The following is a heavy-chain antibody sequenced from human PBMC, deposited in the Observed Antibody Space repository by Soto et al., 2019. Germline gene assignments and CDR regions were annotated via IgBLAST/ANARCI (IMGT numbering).Heavy chain of an antibody. CDR2: IYSGGST. Sequence: EVQLVESGGGLIQPGGSLRLSGAASGFTVSSNYMSWVRQAPGKGLEWVSVIYSGGSTYYADSVKGRFTISRDNSKNTLYLQMNSRRAEDTAVYYCARNKGYYDSSGYCMDVWGQGTTVTVSS. CDR1: GFTVSSNY. J-gene: IGHJ6*02. CDR3: ARNKGYYDSSGYCMDV. V-gene: IGHV3-53*01. D-gene: IGHD3-22*01.